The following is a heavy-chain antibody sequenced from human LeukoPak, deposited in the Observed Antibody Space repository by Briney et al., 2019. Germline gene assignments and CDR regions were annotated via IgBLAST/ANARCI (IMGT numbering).Heavy chain of an antibody. Sequence: GGSLRLSCAASGFTFGDYAMHWVRQAPGKGLEWVSVISGSGGSTYYADSVKGRFTISRDNSKNMLYLQMNSLRAEDTAVYYCAKAYPYYDFWSGLDYWGQGTLVTVSS. CDR2: ISGSGGST. J-gene: IGHJ4*02. CDR3: AKAYPYYDFWSGLDY. V-gene: IGHV3-23*01. CDR1: GFTFGDYA. D-gene: IGHD3-3*01.